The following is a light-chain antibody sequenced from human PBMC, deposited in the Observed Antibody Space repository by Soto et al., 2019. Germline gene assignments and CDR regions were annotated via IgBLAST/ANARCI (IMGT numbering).Light chain of an antibody. CDR2: GAS. CDR3: QQYGSSPLFT. Sequence: EIVLTQSPGTLSLSPGERATLSCRASQSVSSSYLAWYQQKPGQAPRLLIYGASSRATGIPEQFSGSGSGTHFTITISRMQPEDLAVYYGQQYGSSPLFTFGPGTKVDIK. CDR1: QSVSSSY. V-gene: IGKV3-20*01. J-gene: IGKJ3*01.